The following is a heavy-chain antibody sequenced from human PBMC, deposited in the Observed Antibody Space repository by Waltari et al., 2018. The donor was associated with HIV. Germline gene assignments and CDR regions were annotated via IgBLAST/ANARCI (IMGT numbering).Heavy chain of an antibody. J-gene: IGHJ4*02. V-gene: IGHV3-7*01. CDR3: AREYFYESSGYYYRSTFDY. CDR1: GFTFSSHW. Sequence: EVQLVESGGGLVQPGESLRLSCAASGFTFSSHWMSWVRQAPGKGLEWVANIKPDGSETYYVDSVKGRVTISIDNAKTSLYLQMNSLRAEDTAVYFCAREYFYESSGYYYRSTFDYWGQGTLVTVSS. CDR2: IKPDGSET. D-gene: IGHD3-22*01.